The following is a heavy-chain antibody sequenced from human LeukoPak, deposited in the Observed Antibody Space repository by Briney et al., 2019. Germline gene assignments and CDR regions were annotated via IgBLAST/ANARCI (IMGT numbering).Heavy chain of an antibody. J-gene: IGHJ4*02. V-gene: IGHV3-74*01. CDR2: INGDGSTT. CDR1: GFTFSSSW. D-gene: IGHD1-26*01. CDR3: TRGGSYPFDY. Sequence: PGGSLRLSCAASGFTFSSSWMHWVRQAPGVGLVWVSRINGDGSTTSYADSVKGRFTISRDNAKNTLYLQMNSLRAEDTAVYYCTRGGSYPFDYWGQGTLVTVSS.